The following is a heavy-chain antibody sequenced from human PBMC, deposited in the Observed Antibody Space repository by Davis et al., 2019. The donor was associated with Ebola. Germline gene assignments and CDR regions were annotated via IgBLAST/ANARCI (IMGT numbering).Heavy chain of an antibody. J-gene: IGHJ5*02. Sequence: PGGSLRLSCAASGFTFSSYGMHWVRQAPGKGLEWVAVISYDGSNKYYADSVKGRFTISRDNSKNTLYLQMNSLRAEDTAVYYCAKDLEYYDSSGHGWFDPWGQGTLVTVSS. V-gene: IGHV3-30*18. D-gene: IGHD3-22*01. CDR3: AKDLEYYDSSGHGWFDP. CDR2: ISYDGSNK. CDR1: GFTFSSYG.